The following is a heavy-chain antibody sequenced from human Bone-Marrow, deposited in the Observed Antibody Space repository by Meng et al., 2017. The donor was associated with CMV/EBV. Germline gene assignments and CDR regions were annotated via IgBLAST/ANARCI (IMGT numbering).Heavy chain of an antibody. CDR3: ARRNSWSGYLPFYDY. D-gene: IGHD3-3*01. CDR2: ITSRGTSV. CDR1: GFTFSSFE. V-gene: IGHV3-48*03. J-gene: IGHJ4*02. Sequence: GESLKISCAASGFTFSSFEMNWVRQAPGKGLEWVSSITSRGTSVYYADSVKGRFTISRDNAKGSLFLQMNSLRAEDTAVYYCARRNSWSGYLPFYDYWGQGTLVTVS.